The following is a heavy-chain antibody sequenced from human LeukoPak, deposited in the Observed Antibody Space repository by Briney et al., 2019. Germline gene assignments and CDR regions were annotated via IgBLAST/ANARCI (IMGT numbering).Heavy chain of an antibody. CDR2: TYYRSKWYN. CDR1: GDSVSSNSAA. D-gene: IGHD1-7*01. CDR3: AREDRYNWNYRWFDP. J-gene: IGHJ5*02. V-gene: IGHV6-1*01. Sequence: HSQTLSLTCAISGDSVSSNSAAWNWIRQSPSRGLEWLGRTYYRSKWYNDYAVSVKSRITINPDTSKNQFSLQLSSVTPEDTAVYYCAREDRYNWNYRWFDPWGQGTLVTVSS.